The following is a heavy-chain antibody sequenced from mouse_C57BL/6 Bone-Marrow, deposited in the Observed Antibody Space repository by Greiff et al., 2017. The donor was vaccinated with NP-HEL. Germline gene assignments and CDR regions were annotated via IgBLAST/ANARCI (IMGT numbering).Heavy chain of an antibody. Sequence: QVQLQQSGAELARPGASVKLSCKASGYTFTSYGISWVKQRTGQGLEWIGEIYPRSGNTYYNEKFKGKATLTADKSSSTAYMELRSLTSEDSAVYFYARIYYYGSSYVLFAYWGQGTLVTVSA. J-gene: IGHJ3*01. CDR2: IYPRSGNT. CDR3: ARIYYYGSSYVLFAY. CDR1: GYTFTSYG. V-gene: IGHV1-81*01. D-gene: IGHD1-1*01.